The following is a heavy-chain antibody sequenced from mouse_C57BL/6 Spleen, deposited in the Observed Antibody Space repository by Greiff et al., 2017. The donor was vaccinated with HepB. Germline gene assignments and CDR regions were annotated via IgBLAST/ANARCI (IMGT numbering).Heavy chain of an antibody. J-gene: IGHJ4*01. CDR1: GYAFSSSW. CDR3: ARGRYAMDY. V-gene: IGHV1-82*01. Sequence: VQLQQSGPELVKPGASVKISCKASGYAFSSSWMNWVKQRPGKGLEWIGRIYPGDGDTNYNGKFKGKATLTADKSSSTAYMQLSSLTSEDSAVYFCARGRYAMDYWGQGTSVTVSS. CDR2: IYPGDGDT.